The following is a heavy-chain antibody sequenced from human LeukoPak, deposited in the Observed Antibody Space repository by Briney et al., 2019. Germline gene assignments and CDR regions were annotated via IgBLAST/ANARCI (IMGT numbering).Heavy chain of an antibody. CDR1: GGSISSYY. J-gene: IGHJ4*02. Sequence: PSETLSLTCTVSGGSISSYYWSWIRQPPGKGLEWIGYIYYSGSTNYNPSLKSRVTISVDTSKNQFSLKLSSVTAADTAVYYCARLKYGGYVDYWGQGTLVTVSS. V-gene: IGHV4-59*01. CDR2: IYYSGST. CDR3: ARLKYGGYVDY. D-gene: IGHD4/OR15-4a*01.